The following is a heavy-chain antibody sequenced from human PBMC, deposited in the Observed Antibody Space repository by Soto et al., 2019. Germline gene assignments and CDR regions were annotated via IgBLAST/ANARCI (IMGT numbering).Heavy chain of an antibody. CDR2: ISYDGSNK. CDR3: ANLGYCSSTSCYHYYYYYGMDV. J-gene: IGHJ6*02. Sequence: QVQLVESGGGVVQPGRSLRLSCAASGFTFSSYGMHWVRQAPGKGLEWVAVISYDGSNKYYADSVKGRFTISRDNSKNTLYLQMNSLRAEDTAVYHCANLGYCSSTSCYHYYYYYGMDVWGQGTTVTVSS. V-gene: IGHV3-30*18. CDR1: GFTFSSYG. D-gene: IGHD2-2*01.